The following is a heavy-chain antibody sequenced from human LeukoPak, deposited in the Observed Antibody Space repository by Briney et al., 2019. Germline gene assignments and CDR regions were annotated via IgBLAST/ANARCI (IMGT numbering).Heavy chain of an antibody. J-gene: IGHJ6*02. CDR2: ISAYNGNT. CDR1: GYTFTSYG. D-gene: IGHD6-13*01. CDR3: ARAGIAAAGTFRYYYYGMDV. Sequence: EASVKVSCKASGYTFTSYGISWVRQAPGQGLEWMGWISAYNGNTNYAQKLQGRVTMTTDTSTSTAYMELRSLRSDDTAVYYCARAGIAAAGTFRYYYYGMDVWGQGTTATVSS. V-gene: IGHV1-18*01.